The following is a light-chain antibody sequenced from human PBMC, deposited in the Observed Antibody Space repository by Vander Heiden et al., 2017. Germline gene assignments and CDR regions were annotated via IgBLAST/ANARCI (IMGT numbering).Light chain of an antibody. V-gene: IGLV2-14*01. Sequence: QSALTQPASVSGSPGQSIPISCTGTSSDVGGYNYVSWYQQHPGKAPKLMIYDVNNRPSGVSNRFSGSKSGNTASLTISGLQAEDEADYYCSSYTSSSTWVFGGGTKLTVL. CDR1: SSDVGGYNY. J-gene: IGLJ3*02. CDR2: DVN. CDR3: SSYTSSSTWV.